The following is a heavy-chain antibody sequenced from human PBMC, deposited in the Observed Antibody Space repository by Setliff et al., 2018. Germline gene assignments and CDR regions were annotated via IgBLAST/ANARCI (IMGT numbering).Heavy chain of an antibody. CDR1: GGSISSSSYY. CDR3: ARLRGAFDY. V-gene: IGHV4-61*01. D-gene: IGHD3-16*01. J-gene: IGHJ4*02. CDR2: IYYSGST. Sequence: TSETLSLTCTVSGGSISSSSYYWSWIRQPPGKRLEWIGYIYYSGSTNYNPSLESRVTISVDTSKNQFSLRLNSATAADTAVYYCARLRGAFDYWGQGTLVTVSS.